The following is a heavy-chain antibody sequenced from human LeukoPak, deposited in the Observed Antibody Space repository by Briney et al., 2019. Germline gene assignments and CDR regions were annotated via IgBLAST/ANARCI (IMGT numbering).Heavy chain of an antibody. V-gene: IGHV6-1*01. CDR1: GDSVSSNSAA. J-gene: IGHJ4*02. D-gene: IGHD6-19*01. Sequence: SQTLSLTCAISGDSVSSNSAAWNWLRQSPSRGLEWLGRTYYRSKLYNDYAVSVKSRITINPDTSKNQFSLQLNSVTPEDTAVYYCARDLRNRYSSGWYYFDYWGQGTLVTVSS. CDR2: TYYRSKLYN. CDR3: ARDLRNRYSSGWYYFDY.